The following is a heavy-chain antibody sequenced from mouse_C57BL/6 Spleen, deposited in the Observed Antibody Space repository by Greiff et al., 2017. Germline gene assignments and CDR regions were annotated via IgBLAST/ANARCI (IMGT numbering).Heavy chain of an antibody. CDR2: IDPSDSYT. CDR3: ARYEAGTGFAY. J-gene: IGHJ3*01. Sequence: QVQLQQPGAELVMPGASVKLSCKASGYTFTSYWMHWVKPRPGQGLEWIGEIDPSDSYTNYNQKFKGKSTLPVDKSSSTAYMQLSSLTSEDSAVYYCARYEAGTGFAYWGQGTLVTVSA. V-gene: IGHV1-69*01. D-gene: IGHD3-3*01. CDR1: GYTFTSYW.